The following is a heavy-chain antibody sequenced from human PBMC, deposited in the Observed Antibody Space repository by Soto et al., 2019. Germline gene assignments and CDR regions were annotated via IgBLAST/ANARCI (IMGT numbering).Heavy chain of an antibody. V-gene: IGHV3-66*01. CDR2: IYSGGST. D-gene: IGHD2-21*01. J-gene: IGHJ6*02. CDR3: ARDPGSFPYYYYAMDV. CDR1: GFTVSSTY. Sequence: GSLRLSCAASGFTVSSTYMNWVRQAPGKGLEWVSVIYSGGSTYYADSVKGRFTISRDNSKNTLYLQMNSLRAEDTAVYYCARDPGSFPYYYYAMDVWGQGTTVTVSS.